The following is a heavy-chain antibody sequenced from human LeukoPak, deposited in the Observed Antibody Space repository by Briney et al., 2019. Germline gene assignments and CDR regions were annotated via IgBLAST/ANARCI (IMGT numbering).Heavy chain of an antibody. CDR2: ISAYNGNT. D-gene: IGHD2-2*01. J-gene: IGHJ2*01. V-gene: IGHV1-18*01. Sequence: ASVKVSCKASGYIFTSYGISWVRQAPGQGLEWMGWISAYNGNTNYAQKLQGRVTMTTDTSTSTAYMELRSLRAEDTAVYYCARLYQLLWGYFDLWGRGTLVTVSS. CDR3: ARLYQLLWGYFDL. CDR1: GYIFTSYG.